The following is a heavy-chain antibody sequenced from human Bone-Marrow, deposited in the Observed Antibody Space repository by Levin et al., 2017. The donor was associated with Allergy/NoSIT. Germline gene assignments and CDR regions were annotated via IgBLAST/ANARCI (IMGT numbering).Heavy chain of an antibody. J-gene: IGHJ4*02. Sequence: RSGGSLRLSCTASGFTFTTYAMSWVRQAPGKGLEWVSAITGRGGDTYYADSVRGRFTISRDNSKNTLYLQMNSLRAEDTAVYYCAKEVVSASDPGFFDYWGQGTLVTVSS. CDR3: AKEVVSASDPGFFDY. D-gene: IGHD2-15*01. V-gene: IGHV3-23*01. CDR1: GFTFTTYA. CDR2: ITGRGGDT.